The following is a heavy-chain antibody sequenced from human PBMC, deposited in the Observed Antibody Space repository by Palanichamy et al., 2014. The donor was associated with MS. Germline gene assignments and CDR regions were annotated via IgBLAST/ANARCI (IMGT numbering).Heavy chain of an antibody. D-gene: IGHD6-6*01. CDR2: IYYSGST. CDR3: ARDRRSSSPPYYYAMDV. CDR1: GGSIRNGDYY. V-gene: IGHV4-30-4*01. Sequence: QVQLQESGPGLVKPSQTLSLTCTVSGGSIRNGDYYWNWIRQPPGKGLEWIGFIYYSGSTFYSPSLKSTVTMSIDTSKNQFSLRLSSVTAADTAVYYCARDRRSSSPPYYYAMDVWGQGTTVTVSS. J-gene: IGHJ6*02.